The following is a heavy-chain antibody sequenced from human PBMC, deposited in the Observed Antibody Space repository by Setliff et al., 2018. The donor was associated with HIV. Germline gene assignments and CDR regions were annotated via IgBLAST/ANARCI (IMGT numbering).Heavy chain of an antibody. CDR1: GYSFARYG. CDR2: ISGFNGNT. J-gene: IGHJ3*02. D-gene: IGHD6-19*01. V-gene: IGHV1-18*01. Sequence: ASVKVSCKASGYSFARYGRSWGRQAPGQGLEWMGWISGFNGNTKHAQSLQDRVAMTTETATSTAYMETGSLRADNTAVYFFARLPYRSACFSGGDAALDICGPGTMVTVSS. CDR3: ARLPYRSACFSGGDAALDI.